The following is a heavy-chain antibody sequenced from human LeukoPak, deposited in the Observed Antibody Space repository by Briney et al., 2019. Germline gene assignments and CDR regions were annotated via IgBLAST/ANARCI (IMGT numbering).Heavy chain of an antibody. Sequence: GGSLRLSCAASGFTFSSYAMSWVRQAPWKGLEWVSAISGSGGSTYYADSVKGRFTISRDNSKNTLYLQMNSLRAEDTAVYYCAKVRVASPFFDYWGQGTLVTVSS. D-gene: IGHD5-12*01. V-gene: IGHV3-23*01. J-gene: IGHJ4*02. CDR2: ISGSGGST. CDR3: AKVRVASPFFDY. CDR1: GFTFSSYA.